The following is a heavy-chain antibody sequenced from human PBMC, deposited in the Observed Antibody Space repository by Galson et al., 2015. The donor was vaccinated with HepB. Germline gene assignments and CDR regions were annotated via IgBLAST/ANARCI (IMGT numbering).Heavy chain of an antibody. CDR1: GYNFSNHW. D-gene: IGHD2-2*02. J-gene: IGHJ5*02. CDR2: IYPDDSDV. Sequence: QSGAEVKKPGESLKISCKTSGYNFSNHWIGWVRQMPGKGLEWMGTIYPDDSDVLYSPSFQGHVTISADMSISTAYLQWSSLRASGSAIYYCARRYTERVGNFLYPRFFDPWGQGTLVTVSS. V-gene: IGHV5-51*03. CDR3: ARRYTERVGNFLYPRFFDP.